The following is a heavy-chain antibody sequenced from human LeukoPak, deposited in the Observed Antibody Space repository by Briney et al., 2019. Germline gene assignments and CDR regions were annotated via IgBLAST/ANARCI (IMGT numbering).Heavy chain of an antibody. Sequence: GRSLRLSCAASGFTFSSYGMHWVRQAPGKGLEWVAVIWYDGSNKYYADSVKGRFTISRDNSKNTLYLQMNSLRAEDTAVYYCARDGTGSNSGWYIHWGQGALVTVSS. D-gene: IGHD6-19*01. V-gene: IGHV3-33*01. CDR3: ARDGTGSNSGWYIH. CDR2: IWYDGSNK. CDR1: GFTFSSYG. J-gene: IGHJ4*02.